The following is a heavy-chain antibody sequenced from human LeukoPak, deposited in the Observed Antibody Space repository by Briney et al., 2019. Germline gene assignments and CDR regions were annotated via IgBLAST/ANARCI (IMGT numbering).Heavy chain of an antibody. CDR1: GFTFSSYS. J-gene: IGHJ4*02. CDR2: ISGGGGST. Sequence: GGSLRLSCAASGFTFSSYSMNWVRQAPGKGLKWVSAISGGGGSTYYADSVKGRITISRDNSKNTLYLQMNSLRAEDTAVYYCAKGVGYCSGGSCQQFDYWGQGTLVTVSS. D-gene: IGHD2-15*01. CDR3: AKGVGYCSGGSCQQFDY. V-gene: IGHV3-23*01.